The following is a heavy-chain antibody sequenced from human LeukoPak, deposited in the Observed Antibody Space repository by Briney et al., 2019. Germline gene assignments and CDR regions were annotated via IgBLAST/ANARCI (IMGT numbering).Heavy chain of an antibody. CDR2: IIPIFGTA. V-gene: IGHV1-69*05. J-gene: IGHJ4*02. CDR1: GYTFTSYA. CDR3: ARMVRGVRAQYYFDY. D-gene: IGHD3-10*01. Sequence: SVKVSCKASGYTFTSYAMNWVRQAPGQGLEWMGGIIPIFGTANYAQKFQGRVTITTDESTSTAYMELSSLRSEDTAVYYCARMVRGVRAQYYFDYWGQGTLVTVSS.